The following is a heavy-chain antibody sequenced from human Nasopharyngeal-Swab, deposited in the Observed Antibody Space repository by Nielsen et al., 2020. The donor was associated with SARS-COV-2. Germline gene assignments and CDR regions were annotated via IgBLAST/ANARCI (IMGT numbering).Heavy chain of an antibody. J-gene: IGHJ3*02. Sequence: GGSLRLSCKGSGYSFTSYWIGWVRQLPGKGLEWMGIIYPGDSDTRYSPSFQGQVTISADKSISTAYLQWSSLKASDTAMYYCARPTNHDRAFEIWGQGTMVTVSS. D-gene: IGHD1-1*01. CDR3: ARPTNHDRAFEI. CDR2: IYPGDSDT. CDR1: GYSFTSYW. V-gene: IGHV5-51*01.